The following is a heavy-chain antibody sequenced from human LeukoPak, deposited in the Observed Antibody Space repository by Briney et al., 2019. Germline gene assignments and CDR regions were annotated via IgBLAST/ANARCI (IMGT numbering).Heavy chain of an antibody. D-gene: IGHD3-10*01. J-gene: IGHJ6*02. CDR3: AGGIRNTMVRGVLPYYYYYGMDV. CDR2: INPNSGGT. V-gene: IGHV1-2*06. Sequence: ASVKVSCKASGYTFTSYTITWVRQAPGQGLEWMGRINPNSGGTNYAQKFQGRVTMTRDTSISTAYMELSRLRSDDTAVYYCAGGIRNTMVRGVLPYYYYYGMDVWGQGTTVTVSS. CDR1: GYTFTSYT.